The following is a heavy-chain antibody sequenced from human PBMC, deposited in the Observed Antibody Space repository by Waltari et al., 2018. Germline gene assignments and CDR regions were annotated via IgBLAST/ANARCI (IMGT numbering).Heavy chain of an antibody. J-gene: IGHJ6*03. Sequence: QVQLQQWGAGLLKPSETLSLTCAVYGGSFSGYYWSWIRQPPGKGLEWIGEINHSGSTNYNPSRKSRVTISVDTSKNQFSLKLSSVTAADTAVYYCARGLTHGDYVFHYYMDVWGKGTTVTVSS. CDR2: INHSGST. V-gene: IGHV4-34*01. CDR1: GGSFSGYY. CDR3: ARGLTHGDYVFHYYMDV. D-gene: IGHD4-17*01.